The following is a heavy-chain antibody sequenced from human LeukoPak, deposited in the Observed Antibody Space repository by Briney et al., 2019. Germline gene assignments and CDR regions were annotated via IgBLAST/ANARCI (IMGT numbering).Heavy chain of an antibody. Sequence: SETLSLTCTVSGYSISSGYYWGWIRQPPGKGLEWIGSIYHSGSTYYNPSLKSRVTISVDTSKNQFSLKLSSVTAADTAVYYCAREVIMAYLYCFDYWGQGTLVTVSS. V-gene: IGHV4-38-2*02. CDR2: IYHSGST. J-gene: IGHJ4*02. CDR3: AREVIMAYLYCFDY. CDR1: GYSISSGYY. D-gene: IGHD5-24*01.